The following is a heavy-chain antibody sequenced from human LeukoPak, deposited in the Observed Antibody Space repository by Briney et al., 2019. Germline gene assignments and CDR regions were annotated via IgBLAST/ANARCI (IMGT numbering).Heavy chain of an antibody. V-gene: IGHV3-23*01. CDR3: AKMYSSGWHFDY. J-gene: IGHJ4*02. CDR1: GFTFSSYA. Sequence: GGSLRLSCAASGFTFSSYAMSWVRQAPGKGLEWVSGIGGSGGSTYYADSVKGRFTIPRDNSKNTLYLQMTSLRAEDTAVYYCAKMYSSGWHFDYWGQGTLVTVSS. D-gene: IGHD6-19*01. CDR2: IGGSGGST.